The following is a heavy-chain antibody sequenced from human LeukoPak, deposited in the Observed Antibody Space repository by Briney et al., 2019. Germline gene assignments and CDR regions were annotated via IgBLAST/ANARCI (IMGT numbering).Heavy chain of an antibody. CDR3: ARGGSDHGEYFQH. V-gene: IGHV4-4*02. J-gene: IGHJ1*01. CDR1: GGSISSSNW. D-gene: IGHD2-21*02. CDR2: IYHSGST. Sequence: SGTLSLTCAVSGGSISSSNWWSWVRQSPGKGLEWIGEIYHSGSTNYNPSLKSRVTISVDTSNNQFSLKVSSVTAADTAVYYCARGGSDHGEYFQHWGQGTLVTVSS.